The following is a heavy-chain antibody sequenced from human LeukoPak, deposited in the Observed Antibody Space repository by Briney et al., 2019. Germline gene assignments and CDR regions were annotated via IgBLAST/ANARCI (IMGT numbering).Heavy chain of an antibody. CDR2: ISGSGGST. D-gene: IGHD3-22*01. CDR1: GFTFSSYA. CDR3: AKAIGYYYDSSGYYYFDY. Sequence: GGSLRLSCAASGFTFSSYAMSWVRQAPGKGLEWVSAISGSGGSTHYADSVRGRFTISRDNSKNTLYLQMNSLRAEDTAVYYCAKAIGYYYDSSGYYYFDYWGQGTLVTVSS. J-gene: IGHJ4*02. V-gene: IGHV3-23*01.